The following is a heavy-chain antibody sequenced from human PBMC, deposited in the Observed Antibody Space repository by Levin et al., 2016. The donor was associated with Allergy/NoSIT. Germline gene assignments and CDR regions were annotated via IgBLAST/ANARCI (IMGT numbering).Heavy chain of an antibody. J-gene: IGHJ3*02. D-gene: IGHD6-13*01. CDR3: ASTVYSSSWYGTADDAFDI. Sequence: WIRQPPGKGLEWIGSIYYSGSTYYNPSLKSRVTISVDTSKNQFSLKLSSVTAADTAVYYCASTVYSSSWYGTADDAFDIWAEGTMVTVSS. CDR2: IYYSGST. V-gene: IGHV4-39*01.